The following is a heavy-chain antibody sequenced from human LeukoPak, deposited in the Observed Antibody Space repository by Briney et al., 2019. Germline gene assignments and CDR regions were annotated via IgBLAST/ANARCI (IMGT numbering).Heavy chain of an antibody. CDR3: ARDHLADILTGYSLNYYYYGMDV. CDR2: ISSSSSYI. CDR1: GFTFSSYS. Sequence: PGGSLRLSCAASGFTFSSYSMNWVRQAPGKGLEWVPSISSSSSYIYYADSVKGRFTISRDNAKNSLCLQMNSLRAEDTAVYYCARDHLADILTGYSLNYYYYGMDVWGKGTTVTVSS. J-gene: IGHJ6*04. D-gene: IGHD3-9*01. V-gene: IGHV3-21*01.